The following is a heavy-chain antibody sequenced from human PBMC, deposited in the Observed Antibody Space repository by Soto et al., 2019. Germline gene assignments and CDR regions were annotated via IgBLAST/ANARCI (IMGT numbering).Heavy chain of an antibody. V-gene: IGHV3-33*01. Sequence: GGSLRLSCAASGFTFSSYGMHWVRQAPGKGLEWVAVIWYDGSNKYYADSVKGRFTISRDNSENTLYLQMNSLRAEDTAVYYCARDGRRTPGMDVWGQGTTVTVSS. CDR3: ARDGRRTPGMDV. J-gene: IGHJ6*02. CDR2: IWYDGSNK. CDR1: GFTFSSYG.